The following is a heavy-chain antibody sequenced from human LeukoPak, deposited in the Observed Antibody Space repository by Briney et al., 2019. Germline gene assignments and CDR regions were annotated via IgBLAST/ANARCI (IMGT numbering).Heavy chain of an antibody. Sequence: SETLSLTCTVSGGSINSYYWSWIRQPPGKGLEWIGYISTSGSTNYNPSLKSRGTISVDTSKKQFLLKLRSVTAADTAVYYCARNGHMDVWGKGTTVPVSS. J-gene: IGHJ6*03. CDR3: ARNGHMDV. V-gene: IGHV4-4*09. CDR1: GGSINSYY. CDR2: ISTSGST.